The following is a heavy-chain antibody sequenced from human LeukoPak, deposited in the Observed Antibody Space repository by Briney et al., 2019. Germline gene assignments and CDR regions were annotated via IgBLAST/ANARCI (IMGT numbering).Heavy chain of an antibody. CDR2: ISSSSSYI. Sequence: PGGSLRLSCAASGFTFSSYSMNWVRQAPGKGLEWVSSISSSSSYIYYADSVKGRFTISRDNAKNSLYLQMNSLRAEDTAVYYCARDLPGSYCAFDIWGQGTMVTVSS. D-gene: IGHD1-26*01. CDR1: GFTFSSYS. J-gene: IGHJ3*02. V-gene: IGHV3-21*01. CDR3: ARDLPGSYCAFDI.